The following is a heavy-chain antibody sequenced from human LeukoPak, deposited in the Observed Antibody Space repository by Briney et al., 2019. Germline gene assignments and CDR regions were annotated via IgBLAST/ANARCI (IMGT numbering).Heavy chain of an antibody. CDR1: GGSISSSSYY. Sequence: PSETLSLTYTVSGGSISSSSYYWGWIRQPPGKGLEWIGSIYYSGSTYYNPSLKSRVTISVDTSKNQFSLKLSSVTAADTAVYYCARDLAGHFGGFYFDYWGQGALVTVSS. CDR3: ARDLAGHFGGFYFDY. D-gene: IGHD2-21*01. CDR2: IYYSGST. V-gene: IGHV4-39*07. J-gene: IGHJ4*02.